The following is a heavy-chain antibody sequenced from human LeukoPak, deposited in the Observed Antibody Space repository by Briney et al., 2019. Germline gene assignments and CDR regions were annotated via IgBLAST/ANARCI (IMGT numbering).Heavy chain of an antibody. CDR3: ARGPLNWGFDY. CDR2: MSPNSGNT. CDR1: GYTFTSYD. V-gene: IGHV1-8*01. J-gene: IGHJ4*02. Sequence: ASVKVSCKASGYTFTSYDIYWVRRTGQGLEWMGWMSPNSGNTGYAQKFQGRVTMTRDTSISTAYMELSSLRSEDTAVYSCARGPLNWGFDYWGQGTLVTVSS. D-gene: IGHD7-27*01.